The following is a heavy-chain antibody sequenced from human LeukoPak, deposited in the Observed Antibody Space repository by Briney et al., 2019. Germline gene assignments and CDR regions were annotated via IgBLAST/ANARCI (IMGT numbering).Heavy chain of an antibody. Sequence: GGSLRLSCAASGFTFDDYAMHWVRQAPGKGLEWVSLISWDGGSTYYADSVKGRFTISRDNSKNSLYLQMNSLRAEDTALYYCAKDIRRDGYNSLDYWGQGTLVTVSS. CDR2: ISWDGGST. CDR1: GFTFDDYA. CDR3: AKDIRRDGYNSLDY. D-gene: IGHD5-24*01. J-gene: IGHJ4*02. V-gene: IGHV3-43D*03.